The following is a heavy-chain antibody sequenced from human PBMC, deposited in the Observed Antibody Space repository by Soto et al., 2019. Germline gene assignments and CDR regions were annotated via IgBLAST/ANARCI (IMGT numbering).Heavy chain of an antibody. V-gene: IGHV3-15*01. J-gene: IGHJ4*02. D-gene: IGHD4-17*01. CDR1: GFTFGNAW. CDR3: TTGDDYGDSTEYYFDY. CDR2: IKSKTDGGTT. Sequence: EVQLVESGGGLVKLGGSLRLSCAASGFTFGNAWLGWVGQAPGRGRGGVGGIKSKTDGGTTDYAAPVKGRFTISRDDSKNTLYLQMNSLKTEDTAVYYCTTGDDYGDSTEYYFDYWGQGTLVTVSS.